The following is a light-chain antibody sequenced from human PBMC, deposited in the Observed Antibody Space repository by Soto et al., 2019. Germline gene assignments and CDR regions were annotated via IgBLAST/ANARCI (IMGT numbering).Light chain of an antibody. CDR3: QHYNNPLIT. J-gene: IGKJ5*01. Sequence: DIQMTQSPSSLSASVGDRVTITCQASQDISNYLNWYQQKPGKAPKLLIYDASNLETGVPSRFSGSGSGTDFPFPLTPTTLKDITTYYFQHYNNPLITFAKGTRLEIK. CDR2: DAS. V-gene: IGKV1-33*01. CDR1: QDISNY.